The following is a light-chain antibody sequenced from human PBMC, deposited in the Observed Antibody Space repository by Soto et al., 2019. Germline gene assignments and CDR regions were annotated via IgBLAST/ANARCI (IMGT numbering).Light chain of an antibody. CDR2: DVI. CDR1: SSDVGGYNY. CDR3: SSYTSSHTYV. Sequence: QSVLNQPASVSGSTGQSLTISCNRTSSDVGGYNYVAWYQQHPGKAPKLIIYDVINRPSGVSNRFSGSKSGNTASPTISGLQAEDEADYYCSSYTSSHTYVFGSGTKVTVL. J-gene: IGLJ1*01. V-gene: IGLV2-14*01.